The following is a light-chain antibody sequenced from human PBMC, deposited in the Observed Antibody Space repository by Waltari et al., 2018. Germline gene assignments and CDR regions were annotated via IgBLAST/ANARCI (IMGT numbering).Light chain of an antibody. Sequence: QSVLTQSPSASGTPGQRVTISCSGSSSNIGSNYVSWYQQVPGPAPKLLRYRNDRRPSGVPDRFSGSKSGTSASLAIRGLRSEDEADYYCAAWDDSLTSLLFGGGTKLTVL. V-gene: IGLV1-47*01. CDR3: AAWDDSLTSLL. J-gene: IGLJ3*02. CDR2: RND. CDR1: SSNIGSNY.